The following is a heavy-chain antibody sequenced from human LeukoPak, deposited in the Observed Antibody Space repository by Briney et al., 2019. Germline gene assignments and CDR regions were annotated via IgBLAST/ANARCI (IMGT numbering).Heavy chain of an antibody. CDR2: IYTSGTT. V-gene: IGHV4-61*02. CDR3: ARDPWFYYESSGYSQA. CDR1: GDSMNCGSYY. J-gene: IGHJ4*02. Sequence: SETLSLTCTVSGDSMNCGSYYWSWIRQPAGKGLEWIGRIYTSGTTYYNPSLKSRVTISVDTSKNQLSLKLSSVTAADTAVYYCARDPWFYYESSGYSQAWGQGILVTVSS. D-gene: IGHD3-22*01.